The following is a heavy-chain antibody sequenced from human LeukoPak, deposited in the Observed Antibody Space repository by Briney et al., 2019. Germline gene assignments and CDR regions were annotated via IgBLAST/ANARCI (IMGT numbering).Heavy chain of an antibody. CDR2: ISGSVGTI. CDR3: AKDLSGYGPYWYFDL. CDR1: GFTFSSYG. V-gene: IGHV3-23*01. Sequence: GGTLRLSCAASGFTFSSYGMSWVRQAPGKGLEWVSSISGSVGTIYYADSVKGRFTISRDNSKNTLYLQMNNLRAEDSAVYYCAKDLSGYGPYWYFDLWGRGTLVTVSS. D-gene: IGHD6-25*01. J-gene: IGHJ2*01.